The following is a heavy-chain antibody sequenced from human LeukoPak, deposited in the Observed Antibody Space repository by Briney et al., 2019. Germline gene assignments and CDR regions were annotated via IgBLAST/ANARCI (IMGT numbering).Heavy chain of an antibody. CDR1: GGSISTYY. Sequence: SETLSLTCTVSGGSISTYYWSWIRQSPGKGLEWIGYINYSGNTSYNPSLESRVTISVDTSKNQFSLRLTSVTAADTAVYYCARDRFAMVRGAANWFDPWGQGTLVTVSS. CDR2: INYSGNT. D-gene: IGHD3-10*01. V-gene: IGHV4-59*01. CDR3: ARDRFAMVRGAANWFDP. J-gene: IGHJ5*02.